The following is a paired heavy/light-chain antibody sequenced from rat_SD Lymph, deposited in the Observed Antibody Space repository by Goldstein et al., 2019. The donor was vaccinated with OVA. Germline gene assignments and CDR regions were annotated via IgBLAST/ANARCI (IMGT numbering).Heavy chain of an antibody. CDR3: VRCNSGYALDA. Sequence: EVQVVESGGDLVQPGRSLKLSCVASGFTFSNYWMTWIRQLPGKGLEWIALIDSSGGSAYYPDSVKGRFTISRDNAKNTLYLQMNSLRSDDTATYHCVRCNSGYALDAWGPGTSVSVSS. V-gene: IGHV5-31*01. D-gene: IGHD4-4*01. CDR2: IDSSGGSA. J-gene: IGHJ4*01. CDR1: GFTFSNYW.
Light chain of an antibody. CDR3: QQWSGTPWT. J-gene: IGKJ1*01. Sequence: EIILTQSPTTIAGSPGEKVTITCRASSSVSYMYWYQQKPGATPKPWIYDTSKLASGVPDRFSGSGSGTSYSLTINTMETEDAATYYCQQWSGTPWTFGGGTKLELK. V-gene: IGKV4S7*01. CDR2: DTS. CDR1: SSVSY.